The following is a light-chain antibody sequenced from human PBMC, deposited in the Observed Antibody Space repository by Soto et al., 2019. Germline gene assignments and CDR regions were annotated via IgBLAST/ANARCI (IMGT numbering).Light chain of an antibody. Sequence: FDMSPSPCNKSGTVGRRVTITCRASQTISSWLAWYQQKPGKAPKHLIYKASTLKSGVPSRFSGSGSGTELTLTISSLQPDDFATYYCQHYNSYSEAFGQGTKV. CDR1: QTISSW. CDR2: KAS. CDR3: QHYNSYSEA. J-gene: IGKJ1*01. V-gene: IGKV1-5*03.